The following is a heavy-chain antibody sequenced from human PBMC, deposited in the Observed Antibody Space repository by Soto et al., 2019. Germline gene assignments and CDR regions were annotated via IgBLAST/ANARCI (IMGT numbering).Heavy chain of an antibody. D-gene: IGHD3-22*01. J-gene: IGHJ4*02. CDR2: IYYSGST. Sequence: QVQLQESGPGLVKPSQTLSLTCTVSGGSISSNGYYWSWIRQHPGKGLEWIGYIYYSGSTYYNPSLKSRVTISLDTSKKQFSLRLSSVTAADTAVFYCARQTYYYDSSAYYFFDYWGQGTLVTVSS. V-gene: IGHV4-31*03. CDR1: GGSISSNGYY. CDR3: ARQTYYYDSSAYYFFDY.